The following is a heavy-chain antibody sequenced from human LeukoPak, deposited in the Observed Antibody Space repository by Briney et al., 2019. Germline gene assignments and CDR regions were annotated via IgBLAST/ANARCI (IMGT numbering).Heavy chain of an antibody. CDR2: IYYSGST. V-gene: IGHV4-39*01. CDR1: GGSISSSSYY. Sequence: PSETLSLTCTVSGGSISSSSYYWGWLRQPPGQGLEWIGSIYYSGSTYYNPSLKSRVTISVDTAKNQFSLKLSSVTAGDTAVYYCARYRRPKAAAGMDVWGQGTTVTVSS. D-gene: IGHD6-13*01. CDR3: ARYRRPKAAAGMDV. J-gene: IGHJ6*02.